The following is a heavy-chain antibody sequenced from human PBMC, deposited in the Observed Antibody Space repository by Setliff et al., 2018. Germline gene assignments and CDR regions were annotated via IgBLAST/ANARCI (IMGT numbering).Heavy chain of an antibody. Sequence: PGPSVKVSCKASGYTFTSYAMHWVRQAPGQGLEWMGWINPNSGGTNYAQKFQGWVTMTRDTSISTAYMELSRLRSDDTAVYYCARRRYYYDSSGYRWGGFYFDYWGQGTLVTVSS. CDR3: ARRRYYYDSSGYRWGGFYFDY. CDR1: GYTFTSYA. CDR2: INPNSGGT. J-gene: IGHJ4*02. D-gene: IGHD3-22*01. V-gene: IGHV1-2*04.